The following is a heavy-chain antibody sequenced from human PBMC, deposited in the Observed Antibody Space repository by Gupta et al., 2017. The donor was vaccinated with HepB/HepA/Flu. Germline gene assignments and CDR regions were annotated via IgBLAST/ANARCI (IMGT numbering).Heavy chain of an antibody. CDR2: ISGSGART. J-gene: IGHJ5*02. CDR1: GFTFSSYA. Sequence: EVQLLESGGGLVQPGGSLRLSCAASGFTFSSYAMRWVRQAPGKGLEWVSGISGSGARTFYSDSVKGRFTIARDNSKNTLFLQMDSLRAEDTAIYYCEKRVVVESSSGVDPWGQGTLVTVSA. CDR3: EKRVVVESSSGVDP. V-gene: IGHV3-23*01. D-gene: IGHD2-2*01.